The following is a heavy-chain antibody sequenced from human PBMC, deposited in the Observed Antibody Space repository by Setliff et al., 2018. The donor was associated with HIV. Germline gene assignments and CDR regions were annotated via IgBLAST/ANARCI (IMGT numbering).Heavy chain of an antibody. V-gene: IGHV3-48*01. CDR3: ARNFDFWSGYLDY. CDR1: GFTFSSYG. J-gene: IGHJ4*02. D-gene: IGHD3-3*01. CDR2: ISRSSSTI. Sequence: PGGSLRLSCAASGFTFSSYGMNWVRQAPGKGLEWLSYISRSSSTIYYADSVKGRFIISRDNAKNSLYLQMNSLRAEDTAVYYCARNFDFWSGYLDYWGQGTLVTVSS.